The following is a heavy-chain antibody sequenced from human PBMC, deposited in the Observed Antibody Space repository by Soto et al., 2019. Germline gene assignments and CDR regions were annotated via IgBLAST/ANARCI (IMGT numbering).Heavy chain of an antibody. D-gene: IGHD3-10*01. J-gene: IGHJ6*02. CDR3: ARASYYYGSGSYYHYYYYGMDV. CDR1: GGSISSYY. CDR2: IYTSGST. Sequence: QVQLQESGPGLVKPSETLSLTCTVSGGSISSYYWSWIRQPAGKGLEWIVRIYTSGSTNYNPSLKSRVTMSVDTSKNQFSLKLSSVTAADTAVYYCARASYYYGSGSYYHYYYYGMDVWGQGTTVTVSS. V-gene: IGHV4-4*07.